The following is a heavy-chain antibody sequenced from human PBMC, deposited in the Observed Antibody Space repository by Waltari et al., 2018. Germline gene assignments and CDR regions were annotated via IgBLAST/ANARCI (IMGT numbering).Heavy chain of an antibody. V-gene: IGHV4-31*01. CDR2: NYYSGST. D-gene: IGHD5-12*01. CDR3: ARARGYDAFDI. Sequence: QVQLQESGPGLVKPSQTLSLTCTVHGGSIRRGGYYWVWIRQHPGKGLEWSGYNYYSGSTYYNPSLKSLVTISVDTSKNQFSLKLSSVTAADTAVYYCARARGYDAFDIWGQGTMVTVSS. J-gene: IGHJ3*02. CDR1: GGSIRRGGYY.